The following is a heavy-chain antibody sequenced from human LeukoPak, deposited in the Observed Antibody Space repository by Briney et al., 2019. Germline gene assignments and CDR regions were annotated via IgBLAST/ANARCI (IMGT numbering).Heavy chain of an antibody. CDR3: AKDSAGYSYGPFDY. V-gene: IGHV3-23*01. CDR2: ISGSGGST. J-gene: IGHJ4*02. CDR1: GFTVSSTY. Sequence: GGSLRLSCAASGFTVSSTYMSWVRQAPGKGLEWVSAISGSGGSTYYADSVKGRFTISRDNSKNTLYLQMNSLRAEDTAVYYCAKDSAGYSYGPFDYWGQGTLVTVSS. D-gene: IGHD5-18*01.